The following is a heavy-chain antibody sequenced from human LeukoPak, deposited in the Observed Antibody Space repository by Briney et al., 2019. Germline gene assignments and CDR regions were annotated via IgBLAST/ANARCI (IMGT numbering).Heavy chain of an antibody. V-gene: IGHV3-48*04. D-gene: IGHD6-13*01. CDR3: ARKSYNASWYTDY. Sequence: GGSLRLSCAASGSTFSSHTMNWVRQAPGKGLEWISYISSTSSIIYYADSVKGRFTISRDNAKNSLYLQMSSLRAEDTAVYYCARKSYNASWYTDYWGQGTLVSVSS. CDR2: ISSTSSII. CDR1: GSTFSSHT. J-gene: IGHJ4*02.